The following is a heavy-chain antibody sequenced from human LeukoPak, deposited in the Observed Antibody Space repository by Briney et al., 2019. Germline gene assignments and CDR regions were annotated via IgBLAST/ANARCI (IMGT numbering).Heavy chain of an antibody. J-gene: IGHJ4*02. V-gene: IGHV1-2*04. CDR3: AREGPQGIAVAGQEALDY. D-gene: IGHD6-19*01. CDR2: INPNSGGT. Sequence: ASVKVSCKASGYTFTSYGISWVRQAPGQGLEWMGWINPNSGGTSYAQKFQGWVTMTRDTSISTAYMELSRLRSDDTAVYYCAREGPQGIAVAGQEALDYWGQGTLVTVSS. CDR1: GYTFTSYG.